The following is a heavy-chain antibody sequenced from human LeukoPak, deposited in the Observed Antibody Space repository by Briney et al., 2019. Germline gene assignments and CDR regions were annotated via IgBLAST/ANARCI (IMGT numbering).Heavy chain of an antibody. V-gene: IGHV4-59*01. J-gene: IGHJ4*02. CDR2: IYYSGST. CDR1: GASISSYY. Sequence: SETLSLTCTVSGASISSYYWSWIRQPPGQGLEWIGYIYYSGSTNYNPSLKSRVTISVDTSKNHFSLKLTSVTAADTAVYYCARDRWGSSYFDYWGQGTLVTVSS. D-gene: IGHD3-16*01. CDR3: ARDRWGSSYFDY.